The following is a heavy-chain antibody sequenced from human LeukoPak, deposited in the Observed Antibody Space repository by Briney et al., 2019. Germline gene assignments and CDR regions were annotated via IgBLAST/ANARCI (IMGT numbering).Heavy chain of an antibody. CDR1: GFTFSSYA. Sequence: ESGGSLRLSCAASGFTFSSYAMHWVRQAPGKGLEWVAVISYGGSNKYYADSVKGRFTISRDNSKNTLYLQMNSLRAEDTAVYYCARDRSPYDSSGYPKVWGQGTLVTVSS. CDR3: ARDRSPYDSSGYPKV. V-gene: IGHV3-30-3*01. CDR2: ISYGGSNK. D-gene: IGHD3-22*01. J-gene: IGHJ4*02.